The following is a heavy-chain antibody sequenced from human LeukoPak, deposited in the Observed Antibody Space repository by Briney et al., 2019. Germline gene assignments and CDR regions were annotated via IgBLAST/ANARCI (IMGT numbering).Heavy chain of an antibody. CDR1: GGSISSYY. D-gene: IGHD2-2*01. V-gene: IGHV4-4*08. J-gene: IGHJ4*02. Sequence: PSETLSLTCIVSGGSISSYYWSWIRQPPGKGLEWIGYIYTDGSTKYNPSLKSRVTISLDTSENQISLNLTSVTAADTAVYYCARGLEGVPTANNYWGQGTLVTVSS. CDR2: IYTDGST. CDR3: ARGLEGVPTANNY.